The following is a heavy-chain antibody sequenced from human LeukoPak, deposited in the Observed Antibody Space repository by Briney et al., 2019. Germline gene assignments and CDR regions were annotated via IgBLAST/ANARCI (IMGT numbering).Heavy chain of an antibody. D-gene: IGHD3-22*01. V-gene: IGHV4-34*01. CDR2: INHSGST. J-gene: IGHJ3*02. CDR3: ASRDYYDSSGYSDAFDI. CDR1: GGSFSGYY. Sequence: SETLSLTCAVYGGSFSGYYWSRIRQPPGKGLEWIGEINHSGSTNYNPSLKSRVTISVDTSKNQFSLKLSSVTAADTAVYYCASRDYYDSSGYSDAFDIWGQGTMVTVSS.